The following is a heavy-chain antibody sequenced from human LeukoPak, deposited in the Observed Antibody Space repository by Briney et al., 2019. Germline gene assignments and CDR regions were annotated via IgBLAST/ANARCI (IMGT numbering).Heavy chain of an antibody. CDR3: ARSYYDSNWFDP. CDR2: ISSSSSYI. CDR1: GFTVSSNY. V-gene: IGHV3-21*01. Sequence: PGGSLRLSCAASGFTVSSNYMSWVRQAPGKGLEWVSSISSSSSYIYYADSVKGRFTISRDNAKNSLYLQMNSLRAEDTAVYYCARSYYDSNWFDPWGQGTLVIVSS. J-gene: IGHJ5*02. D-gene: IGHD3-10*01.